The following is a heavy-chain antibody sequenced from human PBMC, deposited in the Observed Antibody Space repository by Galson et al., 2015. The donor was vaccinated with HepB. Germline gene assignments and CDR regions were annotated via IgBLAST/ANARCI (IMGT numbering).Heavy chain of an antibody. CDR1: GFTFSRYA. CDR3: ARERGRYCGADCYPYFDY. Sequence: SLRLSCAASGFTFSRYALSWVRQAPGKGLEWVSAISGSGDRTYFEDSVKGRFTISRGNAKNSLYLQMNSLRAEDTAVYYCARERGRYCGADCYPYFDYWGQGTLVTVSS. V-gene: IGHV3-23*01. CDR2: ISGSGDRT. D-gene: IGHD2-21*01. J-gene: IGHJ4*02.